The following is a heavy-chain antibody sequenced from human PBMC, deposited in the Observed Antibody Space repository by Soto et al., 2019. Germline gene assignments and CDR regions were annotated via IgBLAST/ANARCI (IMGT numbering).Heavy chain of an antibody. V-gene: IGHV1-8*01. D-gene: IGHD3-22*01. J-gene: IGHJ4*02. CDR2: MNPNSGNT. CDR3: ARGDDYDSSGSDY. Sequence: GASVKVSCKASGHTFTSYDINWVRQATGQGLEWMGWMNPNSGNTGYAQKFQGRVTMTRDTSISTAYMELSGLTSEDTAVYYCARGDDYDSSGSDYWGQGTLVTVSS. CDR1: GHTFTSYD.